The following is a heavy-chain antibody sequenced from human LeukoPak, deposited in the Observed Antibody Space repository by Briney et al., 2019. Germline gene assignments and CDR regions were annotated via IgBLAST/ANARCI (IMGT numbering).Heavy chain of an antibody. J-gene: IGHJ4*02. Sequence: ASVKVSCKASGYTFTSYGISWVRQAPGQGLEWTGWISAYNGNTNYAQKLQGRVTMTTDTSTSTAYMELRSLRSDDTAVYYCARANPKTYSGSYYPNFDYWGQGTLVTVSS. V-gene: IGHV1-18*01. CDR3: ARANPKTYSGSYYPNFDY. D-gene: IGHD1-26*01. CDR1: GYTFTSYG. CDR2: ISAYNGNT.